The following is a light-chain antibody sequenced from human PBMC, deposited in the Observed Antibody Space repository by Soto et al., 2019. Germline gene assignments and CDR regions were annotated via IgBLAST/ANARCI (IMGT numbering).Light chain of an antibody. CDR2: AAS. CDR3: QHRDT. CDR1: QSVNSY. V-gene: IGKV3-11*01. Sequence: EILLTQSPATLSLSPGERATLSCRASQSVNSYLAWYQQTPGQAPRLLINAASNRATGIPARLSGSGSETDFTLTNSSLEPEDFAVYYCQHRDTFGQGTKLEIK. J-gene: IGKJ2*01.